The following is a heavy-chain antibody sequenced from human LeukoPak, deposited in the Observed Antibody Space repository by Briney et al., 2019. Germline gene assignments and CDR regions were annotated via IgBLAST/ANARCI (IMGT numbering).Heavy chain of an antibody. CDR2: IYYSGST. J-gene: IGHJ4*02. V-gene: IGHV4-34*01. CDR1: GGSFSGYY. D-gene: IGHD5-24*01. Sequence: SETLSLTCAVYGGSFSGYYWGWLRQPPGKGLEWIGSIYYSGSTYYNPSLKSRVTISVDTSKNQFSLKLSSVTAADTAVYYCARDLDGYWGQGTLVTVSS. CDR3: ARDLDGY.